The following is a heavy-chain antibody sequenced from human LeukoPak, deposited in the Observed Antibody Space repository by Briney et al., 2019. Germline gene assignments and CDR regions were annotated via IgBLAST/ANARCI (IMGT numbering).Heavy chain of an antibody. CDR3: ARFEYGYSADY. D-gene: IGHD5-24*01. J-gene: IGHJ4*02. CDR1: GGSISSYY. Sequence: SETLSLTCTVSGGSISSYYWTWIRQPPGKGLEWIGEISHVGITNYSPSVQSRIKISIDPSNNQVSLKLTSLTAADTALYYYARFEYGYSADYWGQGTLVAVSS. CDR2: ISHVGIT. V-gene: IGHV4-34*01.